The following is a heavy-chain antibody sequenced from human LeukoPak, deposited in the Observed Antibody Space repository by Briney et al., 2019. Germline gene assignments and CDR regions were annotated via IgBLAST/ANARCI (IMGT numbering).Heavy chain of an antibody. J-gene: IGHJ5*02. CDR1: GFTFSSYA. CDR3: IVFGDSNH. V-gene: IGHV3/OR16-10*01. D-gene: IGHD4-17*01. CDR2: IHTSGDT. Sequence: AGRSLRLSCATSGFTFSSYAMHWVRQAPGKGLEWVSAIHTSGDTCYADSVKGRFTISRDTSKNTLYLQINSLRVEDTAVYYCIVFGDSNHWGQGTLVTVSS.